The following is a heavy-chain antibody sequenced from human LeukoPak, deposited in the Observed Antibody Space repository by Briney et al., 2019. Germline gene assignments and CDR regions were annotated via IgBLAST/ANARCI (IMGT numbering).Heavy chain of an antibody. CDR1: GYTFTSYS. CDR2: MNPNSGGN. Sequence: ASVKVSCKASGYTFTSYSINWARQATGQGLEWMGWMNPNSGGNGPAQKFQGRVTMTWNTPISTAYMELSSLTSDDTGVYYCAREVRRGTYDYWGQGTLVTVPP. D-gene: IGHD3-16*01. J-gene: IGHJ4*02. V-gene: IGHV1-8*01. CDR3: AREVRRGTYDY.